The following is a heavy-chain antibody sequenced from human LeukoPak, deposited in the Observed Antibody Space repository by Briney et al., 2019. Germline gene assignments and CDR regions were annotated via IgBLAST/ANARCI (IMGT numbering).Heavy chain of an antibody. CDR2: ISWNSGSI. V-gene: IGHV3-9*03. J-gene: IGHJ3*02. Sequence: GGSLRLSCAASGFTFDDYAMHWVRQAPGKGLEWVSGISWNSGSIGYADSVKGRVTISRDNAKNSLYLQMNSLRAEDMALYYCAKGGSYDPADAFDIWGQGTMVTVSS. CDR3: AKGGSYDPADAFDI. D-gene: IGHD5-18*01. CDR1: GFTFDDYA.